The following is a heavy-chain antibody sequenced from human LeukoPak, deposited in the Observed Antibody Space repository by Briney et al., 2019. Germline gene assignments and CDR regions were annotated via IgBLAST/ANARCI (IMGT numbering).Heavy chain of an antibody. V-gene: IGHV4-59*01. Sequence: PSETLSLTCTVSGGSIGSYYWSWIRQPPGRGLEWIGYIYYSGSTNYNPSLKSRVTISVDTSKNQFSLKLSSVTAADTAVYYCARGPRTTVTSFDPWGQGTLVTVSS. D-gene: IGHD4-17*01. CDR2: IYYSGST. J-gene: IGHJ5*02. CDR1: GGSIGSYY. CDR3: ARGPRTTVTSFDP.